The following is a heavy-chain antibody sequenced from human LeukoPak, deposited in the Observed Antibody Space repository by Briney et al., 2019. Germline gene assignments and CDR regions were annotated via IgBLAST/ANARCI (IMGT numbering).Heavy chain of an antibody. CDR1: GFTFSNYL. J-gene: IGHJ6*03. Sequence: PGGSLRLSCAASGFTFSNYLMHWVRQAPGKGLEWVAVISYDGSNKYYADSVKGRFTISRDNSRNTLYLQMNSLRAEDTAVYYCAKDGLATIEYYYYYYMDVWGKGTTVTVSS. D-gene: IGHD5-12*01. CDR2: ISYDGSNK. V-gene: IGHV3-30*18. CDR3: AKDGLATIEYYYYYYMDV.